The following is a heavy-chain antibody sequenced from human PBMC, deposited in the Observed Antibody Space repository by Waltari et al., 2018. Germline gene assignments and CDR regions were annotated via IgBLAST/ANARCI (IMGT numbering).Heavy chain of an antibody. Sequence: GPGLVKPSQTLSLTCAISGDSVSSNSAAWNWIRQSPSRGLEWLGRTYYRSKWYNDYAVSVKSRITINPDTSKNQFSLQLNPVTPEDTAVYYCARAPGGKWLVRDIGYYYYGMDVWGQGTTVTVSS. CDR3: ARAPGGKWLVRDIGYYYYGMDV. CDR1: GDSVSSNSAA. V-gene: IGHV6-1*01. CDR2: TYYRSKWYN. D-gene: IGHD6-19*01. J-gene: IGHJ6*02.